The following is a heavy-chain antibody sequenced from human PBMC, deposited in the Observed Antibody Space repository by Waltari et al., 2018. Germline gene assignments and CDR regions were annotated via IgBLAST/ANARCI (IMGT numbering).Heavy chain of an antibody. D-gene: IGHD6-19*01. CDR1: GGSISSHY. Sequence: QVQLQESGPGLVKPSETLSLTCTVSGGSISSHYWSWIRQPPGKGLEWIGYIYYSGSTNYNPSLKSRVTISVDTSKNQFSLKLSSVTAADTAVYYCARGPRFIAVAGNDAFDIWGQGTMVTVSS. CDR3: ARGPRFIAVAGNDAFDI. J-gene: IGHJ3*02. V-gene: IGHV4-59*11. CDR2: IYYSGST.